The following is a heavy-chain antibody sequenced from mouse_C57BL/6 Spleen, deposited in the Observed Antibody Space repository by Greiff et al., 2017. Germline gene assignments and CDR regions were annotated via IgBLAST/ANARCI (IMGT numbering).Heavy chain of an antibody. CDR2: ISNGGGST. D-gene: IGHD4-1*01. Sequence: EVKLQESGGGLVQPGGSLKLSCAASGFTFSDYYMYWVRQTPEKRLEWVAYISNGGGSTYYPDTVKGRFTISRDNAKNTLYLQMSRLKSEDTAMYYCARQGWDQYFDVWGTGTTVTVSS. V-gene: IGHV5-12*01. CDR3: ARQGWDQYFDV. J-gene: IGHJ1*03. CDR1: GFTFSDYY.